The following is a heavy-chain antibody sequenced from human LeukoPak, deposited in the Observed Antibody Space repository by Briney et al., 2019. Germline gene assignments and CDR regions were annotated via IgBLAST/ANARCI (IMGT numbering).Heavy chain of an antibody. D-gene: IGHD1-26*01. CDR2: IYYSGST. CDR3: ARVGGSNFYYYGMDV. V-gene: IGHV4-31*03. J-gene: IGHJ6*02. Sequence: PSQTLSLTCTVSGGSISSGAYYWSWIRQHPGKGLEWIGYIYYSGSTYYNPSLKSRVTISVDTSKNQFPLKLSSVTAADTAVYYCARVGGSNFYYYGMDVWGQGTTVTVSS. CDR1: GGSISSGAYY.